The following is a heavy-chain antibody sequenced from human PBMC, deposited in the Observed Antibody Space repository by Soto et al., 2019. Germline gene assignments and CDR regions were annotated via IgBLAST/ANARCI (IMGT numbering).Heavy chain of an antibody. Sequence: GGSLRLSCGASGFTFSSYWMSWVLQAPGKGLEWVANIKQDGSEKYYVDSVKGRFTISRDNARNSLFLQMNSLRAEDTAVYYCARTYSSSWYENDYWGQGTLVTVSS. CDR3: ARTYSSSWYENDY. D-gene: IGHD6-13*01. CDR2: IKQDGSEK. J-gene: IGHJ4*02. V-gene: IGHV3-7*03. CDR1: GFTFSSYW.